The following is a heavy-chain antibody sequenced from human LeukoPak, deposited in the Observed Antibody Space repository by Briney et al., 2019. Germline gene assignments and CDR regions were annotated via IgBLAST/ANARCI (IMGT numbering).Heavy chain of an antibody. CDR3: ARDAKYYFDSSGYH. J-gene: IGHJ4*02. Sequence: PGGSLRLSCAASGFTFSRNWMSWVRQAPGKGLEWLANINEDGSATYYVDSVKGRFTISRGNGKNSLYLQMNSLRAGDTAVYYCARDAKYYFDSSGYHWGQGTQATVSS. V-gene: IGHV3-7*01. D-gene: IGHD3-22*01. CDR1: GFTFSRNW. CDR2: INEDGSAT.